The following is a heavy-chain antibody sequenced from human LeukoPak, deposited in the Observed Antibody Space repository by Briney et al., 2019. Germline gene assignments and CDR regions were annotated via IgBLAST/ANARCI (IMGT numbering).Heavy chain of an antibody. J-gene: IGHJ6*02. CDR2: IWYDGSNK. Sequence: GGSLRLSCAASGFAFSSYGMHWVRQAPGKGLEWVALIWYDGSNKYYGDSVKGRFTISRDSSKNTLYLEMSSLRAEDTAVYFCARERTLYVSGSGYGMDVWGQGTTVTVSS. CDR3: ARERTLYVSGSGYGMDV. CDR1: GFAFSSYG. D-gene: IGHD3-10*01. V-gene: IGHV3-33*01.